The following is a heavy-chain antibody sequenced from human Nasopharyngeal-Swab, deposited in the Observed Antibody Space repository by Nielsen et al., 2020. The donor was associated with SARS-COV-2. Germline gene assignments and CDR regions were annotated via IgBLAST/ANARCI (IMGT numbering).Heavy chain of an antibody. D-gene: IGHD1-26*01. V-gene: IGHV3-72*01. J-gene: IGHJ4*02. CDR2: IKKKGDRYTT. CDR1: GFMFSDYF. Sequence: GASLKTSCEASGFMFSDYFMDWVRQAPGKGPEWVGRIKKKGDRYTTEYAASVKGRFTISRDDSKNSLYLQMNSLKTEDTAVYYCGRDNYYKLDYWGQGTLVTVSS. CDR3: GRDNYYKLDY.